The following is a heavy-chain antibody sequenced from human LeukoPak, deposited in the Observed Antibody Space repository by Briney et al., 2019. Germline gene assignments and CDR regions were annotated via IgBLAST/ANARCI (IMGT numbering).Heavy chain of an antibody. D-gene: IGHD2-2*01. V-gene: IGHV3-23*01. CDR2: ISGSGGST. CDR3: AREGVVPAADDAFDI. CDR1: GFTFSSYA. Sequence: GGSLRLSCAASGFTFSSYAMSWVRQVPGKGLEWVSAISGSGGSTYYADSVKGRFTISRDNSKKTLYLQMNSLRPEDTAVYYCAREGVVPAADDAFDIWGQGTMVTVSS. J-gene: IGHJ3*02.